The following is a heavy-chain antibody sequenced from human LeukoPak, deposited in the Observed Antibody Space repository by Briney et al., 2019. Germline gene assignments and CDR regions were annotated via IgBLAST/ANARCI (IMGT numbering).Heavy chain of an antibody. CDR2: INTDGSST. V-gene: IGHV3-74*01. J-gene: IGHJ4*02. Sequence: PGGSLRLSCEASGFTFRDYWMHWVRQAPGKGLVWVARINTDGSSTNYADSVKGRFTISRDNAKNSLYLQMNSLRAEDTAVYYCARRDDTIFGVVNDYFDYWGQGTLVTVSS. D-gene: IGHD3-3*01. CDR1: GFTFRDYW. CDR3: ARRDDTIFGVVNDYFDY.